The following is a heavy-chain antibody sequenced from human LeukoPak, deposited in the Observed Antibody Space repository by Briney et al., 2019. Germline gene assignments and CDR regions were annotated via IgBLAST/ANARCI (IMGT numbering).Heavy chain of an antibody. CDR2: IYQSGST. Sequence: SETLSLTCTVSGASISMGGYSWSWFRQPPGKGREWIGYIYQSGSTYYNPSLKSRVTISVDRSKNQFSLKLNSVTAADTAVYYCARGVNWNYDYWGQGTLVTVSS. D-gene: IGHD1-7*01. CDR1: GASISMGGYS. CDR3: ARGVNWNYDY. V-gene: IGHV4-30-2*01. J-gene: IGHJ4*02.